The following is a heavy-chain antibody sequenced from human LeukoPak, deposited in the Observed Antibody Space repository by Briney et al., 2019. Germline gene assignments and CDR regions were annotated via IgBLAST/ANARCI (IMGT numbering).Heavy chain of an antibody. J-gene: IGHJ6*02. CDR1: GGSISSYY. V-gene: IGHV4-59*08. CDR3: ARGDYYYYGMDV. CDR2: IYYSGST. Sequence: SETLSLTCTVSGGSISSYYWSWIRQPPGKGLEWIGYIYYSGSTNYSPSLKSRVTISVDTSKNQFSLKLSSVTAADTAVYYCARGDYYYYGMDVWGQGTTVTVSS. D-gene: IGHD2-21*01.